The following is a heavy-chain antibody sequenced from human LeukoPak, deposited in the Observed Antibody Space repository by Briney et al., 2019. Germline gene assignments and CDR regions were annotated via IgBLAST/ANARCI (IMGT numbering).Heavy chain of an antibody. V-gene: IGHV4-38-2*02. CDR1: GYSISSGYY. J-gene: IGHJ3*02. D-gene: IGHD3-22*01. CDR3: ARPSDITMIVGAFDI. CDR2: VYHSGST. Sequence: KSSETLSLTCTVSGYSISSGYYWGWIRQSPGKGLEWIGYVYHSGSTYYNPSLKIRVAISVDTSKNQFSLKLSSVTAADTAVYYCARPSDITMIVGAFDIWGQGTMVTASS.